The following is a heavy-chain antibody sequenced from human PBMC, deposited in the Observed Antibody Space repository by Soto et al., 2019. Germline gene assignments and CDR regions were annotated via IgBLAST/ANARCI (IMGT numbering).Heavy chain of an antibody. CDR3: ATDLLGSFDV. V-gene: IGHV1-18*01. D-gene: IGHD2-15*01. CDR2: INTNNGNT. Sequence: QVQLVQSGAVVKKPGASVKVSCKASGYTFTSYGIGWVRQAPGQGLEWMGWINTNNGNTNSAQRLQGRVTMTADTSTRTGYMELRSLRSDDTAIYYCATDLLGSFDVWGQGTMVTISS. J-gene: IGHJ3*01. CDR1: GYTFTSYG.